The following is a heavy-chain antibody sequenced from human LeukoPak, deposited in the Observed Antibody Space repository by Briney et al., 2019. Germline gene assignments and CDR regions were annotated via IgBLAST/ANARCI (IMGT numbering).Heavy chain of an antibody. CDR3: ARAPVPDYYGSGSYYKRGYYYYGMDV. J-gene: IGHJ6*04. Sequence: SETLSLTCAVYGGSFSGYYWSWIRQPPGKGLEWIGEINHSGSTNYNPSLKSRVTISVDTSKNQFPLKLSSVTAADTAVYYCARAPVPDYYGSGSYYKRGYYYYGMDVWGKGTTVTVSS. V-gene: IGHV4-34*01. CDR2: INHSGST. CDR1: GGSFSGYY. D-gene: IGHD3-10*01.